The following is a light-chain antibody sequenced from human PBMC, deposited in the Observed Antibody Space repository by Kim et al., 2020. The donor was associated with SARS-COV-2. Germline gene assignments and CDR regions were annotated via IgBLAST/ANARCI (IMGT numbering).Light chain of an antibody. J-gene: IGKJ3*01. CDR3: QQSYSLPYT. CDR1: QSMSNY. Sequence: DIQMTQSPSSLSASVGDRVTITCRASQSMSNYLNWYQQEPGKAPKVLIYDASSLKSGVPSRFSGSGSGTDFTLTISSLQPEDFATYYCQQSYSLPYTFGPGTKVDIK. V-gene: IGKV1-39*01. CDR2: DAS.